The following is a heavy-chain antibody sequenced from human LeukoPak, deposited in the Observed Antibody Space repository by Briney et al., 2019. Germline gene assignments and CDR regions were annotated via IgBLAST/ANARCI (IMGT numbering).Heavy chain of an antibody. D-gene: IGHD3-10*01. CDR2: ISVYNGKT. Sequence: ASVKVSCKASGYTFTSYGVTWVRQAPGQGLEWIGWISVYNGKTNYAQKLQGRVTMTTDTSTSTAYMELRSLRSDDTAVYYCARRPGAFGGYYYMDVWGKGTTVTVSS. V-gene: IGHV1-18*01. J-gene: IGHJ6*03. CDR1: GYTFTSYG. CDR3: ARRPGAFGGYYYMDV.